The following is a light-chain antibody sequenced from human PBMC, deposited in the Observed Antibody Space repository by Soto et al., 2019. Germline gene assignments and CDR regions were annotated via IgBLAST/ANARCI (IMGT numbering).Light chain of an antibody. CDR2: GAS. CDR1: QSVSSS. Sequence: EIVMTQSPATLSVSPGERATLSCRASQSVSSSLAWYQQKPGQAPRLLIYGASTRATGIPARFGGSGSGTEFTLTISSLQSEDFAVYYCQQYNNWPPRTFGQGTKVEIK. V-gene: IGKV3-15*01. J-gene: IGKJ1*01. CDR3: QQYNNWPPRT.